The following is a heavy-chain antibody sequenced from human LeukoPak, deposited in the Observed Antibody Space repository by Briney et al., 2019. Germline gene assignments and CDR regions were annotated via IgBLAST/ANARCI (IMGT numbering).Heavy chain of an antibody. CDR2: ITSSSGYT. CDR1: GFTFSGFY. Sequence: PGGSLRLSCAASGFTFSGFYMGGIRPAPGKGLGWVSYITSSSGYTDYADSVKGRFTISRDNAKNSLYLQMNSLRAEDTAMYYCARASYDILTGYFDYWGQGTLVTVSS. V-gene: IGHV3-11*05. J-gene: IGHJ4*02. D-gene: IGHD3-9*01. CDR3: ARASYDILTGYFDY.